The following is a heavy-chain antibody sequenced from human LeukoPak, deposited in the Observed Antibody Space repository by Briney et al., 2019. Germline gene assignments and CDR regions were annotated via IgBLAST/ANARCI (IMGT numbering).Heavy chain of an antibody. Sequence: SETLSLTCAVYGGSFSGYYWSWIRQPPGKGLEWIGEINHSGSTNYNPSLKSRVTISVDTSKNQFSLKLNSVTAADTAVYYCARSSEGRYYYDSSGYSYYYYYMDVWGKGTTVTISS. V-gene: IGHV4-34*01. CDR2: INHSGST. CDR1: GGSFSGYY. CDR3: ARSSEGRYYYDSSGYSYYYYYMDV. J-gene: IGHJ6*03. D-gene: IGHD3-22*01.